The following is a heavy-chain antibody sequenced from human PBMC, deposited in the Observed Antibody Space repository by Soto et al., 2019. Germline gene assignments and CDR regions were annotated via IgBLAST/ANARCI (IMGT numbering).Heavy chain of an antibody. J-gene: IGHJ3*02. CDR1: GYTFSSYD. D-gene: IGHD2-2*01. V-gene: IGHV1-18*01. Sequence: ASVKVSCKASGYTFSSYDINWVRQATGQGLEWMGWISAYNGNTNYAQKFQGRVTMTTDTSTSTAYMELRSLRSDDTAVYYCAKAKDDYAAGDIWGQGTMVTVSS. CDR2: ISAYNGNT. CDR3: AKAKDDYAAGDI.